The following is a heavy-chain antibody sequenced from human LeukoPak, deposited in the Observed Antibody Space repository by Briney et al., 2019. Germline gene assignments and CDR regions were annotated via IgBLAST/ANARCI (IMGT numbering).Heavy chain of an antibody. V-gene: IGHV4-61*02. CDR3: ARDTTGFDY. Sequence: PSQTLSLTCTVSGGSISSGTYYWSWIRQPAGKGLEWIGRIYTSGSTNYNPSLKSRVTIPVDTSKNQFSLKLSSVTAADTAVYYCARDTTGFDYWGQGTLVTVSS. CDR2: IYTSGST. D-gene: IGHD4-11*01. CDR1: GGSISSGTYY. J-gene: IGHJ4*02.